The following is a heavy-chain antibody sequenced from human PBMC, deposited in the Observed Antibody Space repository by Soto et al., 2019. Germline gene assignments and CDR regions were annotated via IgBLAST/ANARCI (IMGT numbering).Heavy chain of an antibody. CDR2: ISSSSSYI. D-gene: IGHD3-10*01. J-gene: IGHJ4*02. CDR3: ARDVLYGSGSTSPLFDY. Sequence: GGSLRLSCAASGFTFSSYSMNWVRQAPGKGLEWVSSISSSSSYIYYADSVKGRFTISRDNAKNSLYLQMNSLGAEDTAVYYCARDVLYGSGSTSPLFDYWGQGTLVTVSS. CDR1: GFTFSSYS. V-gene: IGHV3-21*01.